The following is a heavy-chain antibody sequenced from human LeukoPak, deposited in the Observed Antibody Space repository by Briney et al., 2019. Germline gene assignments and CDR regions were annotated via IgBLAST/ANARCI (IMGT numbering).Heavy chain of an antibody. CDR1: ELTFSSYG. Sequence: GGSLRLSCAASELTFSSYGMHWVRQAPGKGLEWVAVIWYDGSNKYYADSVKGRFTISRDNSKNTLFLQMNSLRAEDTAVYYCARESARDGYKIDYWGQGTLVTVSS. CDR2: IWYDGSNK. CDR3: ARESARDGYKIDY. D-gene: IGHD5-24*01. V-gene: IGHV3-33*08. J-gene: IGHJ4*02.